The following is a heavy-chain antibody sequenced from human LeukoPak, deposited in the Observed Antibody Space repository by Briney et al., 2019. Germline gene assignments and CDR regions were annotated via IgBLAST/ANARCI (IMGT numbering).Heavy chain of an antibody. CDR1: GYTFTGYY. Sequence: GASVKVSCKASGYTFTGYYMHWVRQAPGQGLEWMGWINPNSGGTNYAQKFQGRVTMTRDTSISTAYMELSRLRSDDTAVYYCARVMRKTYYYGSGSSRFDPWGQGTLVTVSS. V-gene: IGHV1-2*02. CDR2: INPNSGGT. CDR3: ARVMRKTYYYGSGSSRFDP. J-gene: IGHJ5*02. D-gene: IGHD3-10*01.